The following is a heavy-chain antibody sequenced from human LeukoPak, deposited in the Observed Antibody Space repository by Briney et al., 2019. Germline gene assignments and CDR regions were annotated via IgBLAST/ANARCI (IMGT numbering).Heavy chain of an antibody. D-gene: IGHD3-22*01. CDR3: AKVGIRISLIVVVFTTADDWYFNL. CDR2: ISGSGGST. V-gene: IGHV3-23*01. CDR1: GFTFSSYA. Sequence: GGSLRLSCAASGFTFSSYAMSWVRQAPGKGLEWVSAISGSGGSTYYADSVKGRFTISRDNSKNTLYLQMNSLRAEDTAVYYCAKVGIRISLIVVVFTTADDWYFNLWGRGTLVTVSS. J-gene: IGHJ2*01.